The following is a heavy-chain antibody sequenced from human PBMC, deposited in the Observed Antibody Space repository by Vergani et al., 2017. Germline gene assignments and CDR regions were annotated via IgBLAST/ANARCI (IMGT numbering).Heavy chain of an antibody. J-gene: IGHJ4*02. Sequence: EVQLVESGGGLVKPGGSLRLSCAASGFTFSSYSMNWVRQAPGKGLEWVSSISSSSSYIYYADSVKGRFTISRDNAKNSLYLQMNSLRADDTAVYYCASALGWFGDYWGQGTLVTVSS. V-gene: IGHV3-21*01. CDR2: ISSSSSYI. CDR1: GFTFSSYS. D-gene: IGHD3-10*01. CDR3: ASALGWFGDY.